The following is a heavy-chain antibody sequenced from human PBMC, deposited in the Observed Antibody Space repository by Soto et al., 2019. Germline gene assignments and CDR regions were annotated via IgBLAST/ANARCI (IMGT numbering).Heavy chain of an antibody. D-gene: IGHD3-22*01. CDR2: ISAYNGNT. Sequence: ASVKVSCKASGYTFTSYGISWVRQAPGQGLEWMGWISAYNGNTKNAQKLQGRVTMTTDTSTSTAYMELRSLRSDDTAVYYCASVYYDSSGYYEFDDRGQRTLVTVSS. CDR3: ASVYYDSSGYYEFDD. J-gene: IGHJ4*02. V-gene: IGHV1-18*01. CDR1: GYTFTSYG.